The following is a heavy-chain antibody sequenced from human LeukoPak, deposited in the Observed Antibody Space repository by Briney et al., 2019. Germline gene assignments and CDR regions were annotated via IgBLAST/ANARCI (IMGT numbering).Heavy chain of an antibody. V-gene: IGHV3-23*01. J-gene: IGHJ4*02. CDR3: ARLISTSSSRFSDY. CDR2: ISISGENT. CDR1: GFTFSSYA. D-gene: IGHD6-6*01. Sequence: HAGGSLRLSCAASGFTFSSYAMSWVRQAPGKGLEWVSSISISGENTYYADSVKGRFTISRDTSRNTLYLQMHSLTAEDTAVYYCARLISTSSSRFSDYWGQGTLVTVSS.